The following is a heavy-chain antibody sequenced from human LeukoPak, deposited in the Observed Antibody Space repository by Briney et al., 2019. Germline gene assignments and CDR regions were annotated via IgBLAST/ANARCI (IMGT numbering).Heavy chain of an antibody. CDR3: ASPGAPYYDFWSGHFPLDY. CDR2: ISTRGSYI. D-gene: IGHD3-3*01. Sequence: GVSLRLSCAASGFTFSSYNMNWVRQAPGKGLEWVSSISTRGSYIYYADSVKGRFTISRDNAKNSLYLQMNSLRAEDAAVYYCASPGAPYYDFWSGHFPLDYWGQGTLVTVSS. J-gene: IGHJ4*02. V-gene: IGHV3-21*04. CDR1: GFTFSSYN.